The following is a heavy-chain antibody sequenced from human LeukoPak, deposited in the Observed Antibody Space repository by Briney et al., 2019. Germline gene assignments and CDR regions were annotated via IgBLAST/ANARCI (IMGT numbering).Heavy chain of an antibody. V-gene: IGHV3-30-3*01. CDR3: ARGSSSSRAFYY. CDR1: GFTFSSYA. J-gene: IGHJ4*02. Sequence: GGSLRLSCAASGFTFSSYAMHWVRQAPGKGLEWVAVISYDGSNKYYADSVKGRFTISRDNSKNTLYLQMNSLRAEDTAVYYCARGSSSSRAFYYWGQGTLVTVSS. D-gene: IGHD6-6*01. CDR2: ISYDGSNK.